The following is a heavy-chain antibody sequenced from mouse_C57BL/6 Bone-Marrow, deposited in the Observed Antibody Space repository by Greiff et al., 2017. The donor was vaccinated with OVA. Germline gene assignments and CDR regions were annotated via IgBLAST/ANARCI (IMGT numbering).Heavy chain of an antibody. J-gene: IGHJ3*01. D-gene: IGHD2-5*01. V-gene: IGHV1-26*01. CDR2: INPNNGGT. CDR3: ARGDYSNYGFAY. Sequence: VEPGASVKISCKASGYTFTDYYMNWVKQSHGKSLEWIGDINPNNGGTSYNQKFKGKATLTVDKSSSTAYMELRSLTSEDSAVYYCARGDYSNYGFAYWGQGTLVTVSA. CDR1: GYTFTDYY.